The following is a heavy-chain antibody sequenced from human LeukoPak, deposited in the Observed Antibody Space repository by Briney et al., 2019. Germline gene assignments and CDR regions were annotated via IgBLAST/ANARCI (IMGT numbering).Heavy chain of an antibody. J-gene: IGHJ4*02. Sequence: GGSLRLSCAAAGFTFSSYAMSWVRQAPGKGLEWVSAISGSGGSTYYADSVKGRFTISRDNSKNTLYLQMNSLRAEDTAVFYCAKDTRLTGYYTAFDYWGQGTLVTVSS. CDR2: ISGSGGST. CDR1: GFTFSSYA. V-gene: IGHV3-23*01. CDR3: AKDTRLTGYYTAFDY. D-gene: IGHD3-9*01.